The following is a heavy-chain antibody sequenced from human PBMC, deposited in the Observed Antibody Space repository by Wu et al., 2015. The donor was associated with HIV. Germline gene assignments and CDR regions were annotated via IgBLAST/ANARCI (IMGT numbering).Heavy chain of an antibody. V-gene: IGHV1-69*05. CDR2: ILPLFGTA. Sequence: QVQLVQSGAGVKKPGSSVKVSCKAAGGTFGNYAITWVRQVPGQGLEWMGGILPLFGTADYAQKFQGRLSITTDESTSIAYMELTSLRSDDTAVYYCARDKRENCGGDCYYYGMDVWGQG. CDR3: ARDKRENCGGDCYYYGMDV. CDR1: GGTFGNYA. D-gene: IGHD2-21*01. J-gene: IGHJ6*02.